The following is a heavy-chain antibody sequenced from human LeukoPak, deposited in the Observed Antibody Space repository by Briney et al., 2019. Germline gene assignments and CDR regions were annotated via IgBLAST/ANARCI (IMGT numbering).Heavy chain of an antibody. CDR2: INHSGST. J-gene: IGHJ5*02. CDR3: ASGSYYIWFDP. D-gene: IGHD1-26*01. Sequence: SETLSLTCTVSGGSISSYYWSWIRQPPGKGLEWIGEINHSGSTNYNPSLKSRVTISVDTSKNQFSLKLSSVTAADTAVYYCASGSYYIWFDPWGQGTLVTVSS. CDR1: GGSISSYY. V-gene: IGHV4-34*01.